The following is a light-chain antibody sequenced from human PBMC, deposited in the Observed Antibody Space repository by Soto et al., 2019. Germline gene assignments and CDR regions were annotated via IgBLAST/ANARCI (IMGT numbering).Light chain of an antibody. Sequence: EIVLTQSPGTLSLSPGERATLSCRASQSVRSRYLAWYQQKPGQAPRLLIYDASSRATGIPDRFSGSGSGTDFTLTISRLEPEDFAVYYCQQYGSSATFGGGTQLEIK. J-gene: IGKJ5*01. CDR1: QSVRSRY. CDR2: DAS. CDR3: QQYGSSAT. V-gene: IGKV3-20*01.